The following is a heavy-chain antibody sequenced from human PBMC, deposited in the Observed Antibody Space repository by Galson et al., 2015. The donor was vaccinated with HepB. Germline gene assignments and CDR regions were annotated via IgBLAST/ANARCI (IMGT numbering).Heavy chain of an antibody. CDR3: ARGGLATIGGPTFDY. D-gene: IGHD5-24*01. CDR2: ISSYDINV. V-gene: IGHV1-18*01. J-gene: IGHJ4*02. Sequence: SCKASGYTFSRFSISWLRQAPGQGLEWMGWISSYDINVRYAQKFQGRLTMTTDTSTSTAHLDLRSLRSDDSAVYYCARGGLATIGGPTFDYWGQGTLVTVSS. CDR1: GYTFSRFS.